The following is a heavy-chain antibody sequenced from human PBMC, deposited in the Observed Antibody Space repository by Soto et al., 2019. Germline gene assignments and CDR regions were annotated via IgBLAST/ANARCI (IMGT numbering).Heavy chain of an antibody. CDR3: ATLIWEAADDPYYYYYGMDV. D-gene: IGHD6-13*01. J-gene: IGHJ6*02. CDR2: ISGSGGST. Sequence: EVQLLESGGGLVQPGGSLRLSCAASGFTFSSYAMSWVRQAPGKGLEWVSAISGSGGSTYYADSVKGRFTISRDNSKNKLYLQMNRLSAADTAVYYCATLIWEAADDPYYYYYGMDVWGQGTTVTVSS. CDR1: GFTFSSYA. V-gene: IGHV3-23*01.